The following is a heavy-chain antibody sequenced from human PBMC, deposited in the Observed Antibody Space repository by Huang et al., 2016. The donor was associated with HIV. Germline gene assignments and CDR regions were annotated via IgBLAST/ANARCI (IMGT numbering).Heavy chain of an antibody. V-gene: IGHV3-48*01. D-gene: IGHD3-3*01. CDR3: ARDGGYNFWTGYPTYSFDS. CDR1: GYTFASHG. CDR2: ISDNGRTK. Sequence: VQLEQSGGDLVQPGESLRISCLGSGYTFASHGMIWVRQAAGKAPEGLSNISDNGRTKHYADSVKGRFTISRDNGKNFLYLQMNSLKIDDTATYFCARDGGYNFWTGYPTYSFDSWGQGVQVTVSS. J-gene: IGHJ4*02.